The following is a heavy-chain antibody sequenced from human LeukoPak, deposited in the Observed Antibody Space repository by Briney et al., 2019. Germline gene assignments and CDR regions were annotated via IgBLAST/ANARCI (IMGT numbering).Heavy chain of an antibody. CDR2: IIPIFGTA. V-gene: IGHV1-69*05. D-gene: IGHD3-3*01. J-gene: IGHJ4*02. CDR3: ARELGIFGVVNNDY. Sequence: SVKVSCKASGGTFSSYAISWVRQAPGQGLEWMGRIIPIFGTANYAQKFQGRVTITTDESTSTAYMELSSLRSEDTAVSYCARELGIFGVVNNDYWGQGTLVTVSS. CDR1: GGTFSSYA.